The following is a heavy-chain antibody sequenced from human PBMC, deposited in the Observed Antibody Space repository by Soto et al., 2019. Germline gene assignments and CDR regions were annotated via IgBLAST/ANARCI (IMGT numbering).Heavy chain of an antibody. D-gene: IGHD5-18*01. CDR1: GFTFSSYA. V-gene: IGHV3-23*01. CDR3: ARESVPWIQLWKKYSSSWYLAY. CDR2: ISGSGGST. J-gene: IGHJ4*02. Sequence: PGGSLRLSCAASGFTFSSYAMGWVRQAPGKGLEWVSAISGSGGSTYYADSVKGRFTISRDNSKNTLYLQMNSLRAEDTAVYYCARESVPWIQLWKKYSSSWYLAYWGQGTLVTVSS.